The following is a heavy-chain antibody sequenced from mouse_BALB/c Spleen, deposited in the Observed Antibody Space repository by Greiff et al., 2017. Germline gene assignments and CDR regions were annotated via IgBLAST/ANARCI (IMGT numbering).Heavy chain of an antibody. CDR3: ARGIRYGSSSWFAY. D-gene: IGHD1-1*01. V-gene: IGHV14-3*02. CDR2: IDPANGNT. Sequence: VQLQQSGAELVKPGASVKLSCTASGFNIKDTYMHWVKQRPEQGLEWIGRIDPANGNTKYDPKFQGKATITADTSSNTAYLQLSSLTSEDTAVYYCARGIRYGSSSWFAYWGQGTLVTVSA. CDR1: GFNIKDTY. J-gene: IGHJ3*01.